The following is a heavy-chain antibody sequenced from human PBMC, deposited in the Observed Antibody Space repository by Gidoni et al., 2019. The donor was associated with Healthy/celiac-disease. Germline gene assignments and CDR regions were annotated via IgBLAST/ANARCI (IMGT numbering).Heavy chain of an antibody. Sequence: QLQLQESGPGLVKPSETLSLTCTVSGGSISSSSYYWGWIRQPPGKGLEWIGSIYYSGSTYYNPSLKSRVTISVDTSKNQFSLKLSSVTAADTAVYYCARAITIFGVVTPLFDYWGQGTLVTVSS. CDR1: GGSISSSSYY. V-gene: IGHV4-39*07. CDR3: ARAITIFGVVTPLFDY. CDR2: IYYSGST. D-gene: IGHD3-3*01. J-gene: IGHJ4*02.